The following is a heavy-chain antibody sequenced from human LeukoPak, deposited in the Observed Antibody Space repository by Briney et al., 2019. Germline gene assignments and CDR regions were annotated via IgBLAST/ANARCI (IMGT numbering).Heavy chain of an antibody. CDR3: ARAGGYCSSTSCASPGMDV. Sequence: GGSLRLSCAASGFTFSSYAMHWVRQAPGKGLEWVAVISYDGSNKYYADSVKGRFTISRDNSKNTLYLQMNSLRAEDTAVYYCARAGGYCSSTSCASPGMDVWGQGTTVTVSS. D-gene: IGHD2-2*01. J-gene: IGHJ6*02. CDR1: GFTFSSYA. CDR2: ISYDGSNK. V-gene: IGHV3-30-3*01.